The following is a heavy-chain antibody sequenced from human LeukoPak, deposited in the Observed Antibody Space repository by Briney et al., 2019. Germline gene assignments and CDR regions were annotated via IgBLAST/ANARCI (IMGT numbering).Heavy chain of an antibody. J-gene: IGHJ4*02. CDR2: ISNSGSST. D-gene: IGHD6-19*01. Sequence: GGSLRLSCAASEFTFSNYSMNWVRQAPGKGLEWISTISNSGSSTYYADSVKGRFTISRDNSKNTLYLQMNSLRVEDTAVYYCARGGSSGSTGDYWGQGTLVTVSS. V-gene: IGHV3-23*01. CDR3: ARGGSSGSTGDY. CDR1: EFTFSNYS.